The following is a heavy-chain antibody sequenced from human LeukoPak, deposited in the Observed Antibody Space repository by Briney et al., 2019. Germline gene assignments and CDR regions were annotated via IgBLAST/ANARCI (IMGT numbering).Heavy chain of an antibody. D-gene: IGHD6-13*01. CDR1: EFTFSSDW. J-gene: IGHJ4*02. Sequence: GGSLRLSCVVSEFTFSSDWMNWVRQAPGKGLEWVSYISSGSSTIYYADSVKGRFTISRDNAKNSLYLQMNSLRAEDTAVYYCATNPPPYSSWWYYWGQGTLVTVSS. CDR3: ATNPPPYSSWWYY. CDR2: ISSGSSTI. V-gene: IGHV3-48*01.